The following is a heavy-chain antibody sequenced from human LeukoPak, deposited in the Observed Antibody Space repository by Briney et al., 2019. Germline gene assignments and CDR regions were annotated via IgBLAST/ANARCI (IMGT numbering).Heavy chain of an antibody. CDR2: IYTSGST. CDR3: AREADNWFDP. V-gene: IGHV4-61*02. J-gene: IGHJ5*02. Sequence: PSETLSLTCTVSGGSISSGSYYWSWIRQPAGKGLEWIGRIYTSGSTNYNPSLKSRVTISVDTSKNQFSLKLSSVTAADTAVYYCAREADNWFDPWGQGTLVTVSS. CDR1: GGSISSGSYY.